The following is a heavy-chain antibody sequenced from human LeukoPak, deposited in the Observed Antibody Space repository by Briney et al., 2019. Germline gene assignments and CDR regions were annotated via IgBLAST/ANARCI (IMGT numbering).Heavy chain of an antibody. Sequence: GGSLRLSCAASGFTFSSYSTNWVRQAPGKGLEWVSSISSGSSYIYYADSVKGRFTISRDNAKNSLYLQMNSLRAEDTAVYYCARVGYCSSTSCYWYFDYWGQGTLVTVSS. J-gene: IGHJ4*02. D-gene: IGHD2-2*01. CDR2: ISSGSSYI. V-gene: IGHV3-21*01. CDR3: ARVGYCSSTSCYWYFDY. CDR1: GFTFSSYS.